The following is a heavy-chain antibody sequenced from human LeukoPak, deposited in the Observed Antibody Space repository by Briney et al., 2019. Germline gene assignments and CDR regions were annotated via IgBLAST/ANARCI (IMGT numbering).Heavy chain of an antibody. J-gene: IGHJ3*02. V-gene: IGHV1-69*13. CDR1: GGTFSSYA. CDR2: IIPIFGTA. CDR3: ARLGYYYDSSGYEAARDAFDI. Sequence: GASVKVSCKASGGTFSSYAISWVRQAPGQGLEWMGGIIPIFGTANYAQKFQGRVTITADESTSTAYMELSSLRSEDTAVYYCARLGYYYDSSGYEAARDAFDIWGQGTMVTVSS. D-gene: IGHD3-22*01.